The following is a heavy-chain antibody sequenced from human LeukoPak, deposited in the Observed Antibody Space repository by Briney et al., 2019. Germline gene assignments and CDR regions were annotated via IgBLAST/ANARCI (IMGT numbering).Heavy chain of an antibody. CDR1: GGSISSSSHH. V-gene: IGHV4-39*07. D-gene: IGHD6-6*01. CDR3: TRESSSSSGY. Sequence: SETLSLTCTVSGGSISSSSHHWAWVRQPPGKGLEWIGSIYYSGTTYHKPSLQSRVTISVDTSKNQFSLKLSSVTAADTAMYYCTRESSSSSGYWGQGTLVTVSS. CDR2: IYYSGTT. J-gene: IGHJ4*02.